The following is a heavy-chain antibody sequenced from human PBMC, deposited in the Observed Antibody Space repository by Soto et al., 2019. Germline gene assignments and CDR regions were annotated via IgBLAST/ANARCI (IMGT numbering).Heavy chain of an antibody. J-gene: IGHJ6*02. Sequence: GASVKVSCKASGYTFTGYYMHWVRQAPGQGLEWMGWINPDSGGTNYAQKFQGRVTMTRDTSISTAYMELSRLRSDDTAVYYCARDRAYYDILTGYIHIYYYYGIDVWGQGTTVTVSS. V-gene: IGHV1-2*02. CDR2: INPDSGGT. D-gene: IGHD3-9*01. CDR1: GYTFTGYY. CDR3: ARDRAYYDILTGYIHIYYYYGIDV.